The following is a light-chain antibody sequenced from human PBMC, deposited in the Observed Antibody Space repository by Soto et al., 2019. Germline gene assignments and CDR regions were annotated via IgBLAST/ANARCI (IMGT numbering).Light chain of an antibody. CDR1: QSVSSSY. J-gene: IGKJ4*01. V-gene: IGKV3-20*01. CDR2: GAS. Sequence: ETVLTQSPGTLSLSPGERATLSCRASQSVSSSYLAWYQQKPGQAPRLLIYGASSRATGIPDRFSGSGSGTDFTLTISRLAPEDFAVYYCQQYGSSPPVTFGGGTKVEIK. CDR3: QQYGSSPPVT.